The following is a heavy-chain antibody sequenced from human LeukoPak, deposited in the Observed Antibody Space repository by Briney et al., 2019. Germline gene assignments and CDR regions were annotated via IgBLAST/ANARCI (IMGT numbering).Heavy chain of an antibody. Sequence: SGPTLVKPTQTLTLTCTFSGFSLTTSGVGVGWIRQPPGKALEWLALIYWDDDKRYSPSLKSRLTITKDTSKNQVVLTMTNMDPVDTATYYCAHRRIAAVGVAFDPWSQGTLVTVSS. CDR1: GFSLTTSGVG. CDR2: IYWDDDK. CDR3: AHRRIAAVGVAFDP. J-gene: IGHJ5*02. V-gene: IGHV2-5*02. D-gene: IGHD6-13*01.